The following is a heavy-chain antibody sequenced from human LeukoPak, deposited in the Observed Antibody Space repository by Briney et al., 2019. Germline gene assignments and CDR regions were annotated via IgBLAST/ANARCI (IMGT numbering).Heavy chain of an antibody. D-gene: IGHD2-21*01. CDR3: AKDPETYSSRWFDS. V-gene: IGHV3-23*01. Sequence: GGSLRLSCAASGLSFSNYAMSWVRQPPGKGLEWVSKCSDNDGSPYYANSVKGRFTISRDKSKNTLQLHLNSLRVEDTAVYYCAKDPETYSSRWFDSWGQGTLVTVSS. CDR2: CSDNDGSP. J-gene: IGHJ5*01. CDR1: GLSFSNYA.